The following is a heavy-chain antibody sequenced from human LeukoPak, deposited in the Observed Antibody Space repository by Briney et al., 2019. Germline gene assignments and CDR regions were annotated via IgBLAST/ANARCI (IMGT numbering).Heavy chain of an antibody. CDR1: GGSISSHY. D-gene: IGHD2-21*01. J-gene: IGHJ6*03. CDR3: ARGPYSYYMDV. CDR2: IYYSGST. Sequence: PSETLSLTCTVSGGSISSHYWNWIRQPPGKGLEWIGYIYYSGSTNYNPSLKSRVTISVDTSKNQFSLKLSSVTAADTAVYYCARGPYSYYMDVWGQGTTVTVSS. V-gene: IGHV4-59*11.